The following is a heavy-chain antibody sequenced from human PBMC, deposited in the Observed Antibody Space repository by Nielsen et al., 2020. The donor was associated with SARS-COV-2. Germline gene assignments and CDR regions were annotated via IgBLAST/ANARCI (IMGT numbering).Heavy chain of an antibody. V-gene: IGHV3-23*03. CDR2: IYSGGSST. CDR3: AKQAVAGSFDY. CDR1: GFTFSSYA. D-gene: IGHD6-19*01. Sequence: GESLKISCAASGFTFSSYAMSWVRQAPGKGLEWVSVIYSGGSSTYYADSVKGRFTISRDNSKNTLYLQMNSLRAEDTAVYYCAKQAVAGSFDYWGQGTLVTVPS. J-gene: IGHJ4*02.